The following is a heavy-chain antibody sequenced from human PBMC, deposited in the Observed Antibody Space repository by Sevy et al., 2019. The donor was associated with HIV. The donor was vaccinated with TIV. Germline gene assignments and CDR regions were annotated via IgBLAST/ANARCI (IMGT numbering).Heavy chain of an antibody. CDR3: ARDAMDLAVAGPWAFDI. Sequence: GGSLRLSCAASGFTFSSYSMNWVRQAPGKGLEWVSSISSSSSYIYYAYSVKGRFTISRDNAKNSLYLQMNSLRAEDTAVYYCARDAMDLAVAGPWAFDIWGQGTMVTVSS. CDR2: ISSSSSYI. D-gene: IGHD6-19*01. V-gene: IGHV3-21*01. CDR1: GFTFSSYS. J-gene: IGHJ3*02.